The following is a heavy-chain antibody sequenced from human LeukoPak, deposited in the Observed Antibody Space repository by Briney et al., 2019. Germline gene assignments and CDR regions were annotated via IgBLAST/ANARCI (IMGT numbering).Heavy chain of an antibody. CDR3: ARVAGRIAVAGTDF. CDR2: ISGSGGST. D-gene: IGHD6-19*01. Sequence: GGSLRLSCAASGFTFDDYGMSWVRQAPGKGLEWVSAISGSGGSTYYADSVKGRFTISRDNAKNSLYLQMNSLRAEDTAVYYCARVAGRIAVAGTDFWGQGTLVTVSS. J-gene: IGHJ4*02. CDR1: GFTFDDYG. V-gene: IGHV3-20*04.